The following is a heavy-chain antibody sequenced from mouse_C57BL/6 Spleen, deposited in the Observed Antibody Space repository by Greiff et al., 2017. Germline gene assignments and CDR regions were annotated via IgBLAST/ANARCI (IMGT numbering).Heavy chain of an antibody. CDR1: GYTFTDYE. CDR3: TRTRDGYYS. Sequence: VQLQQSGAELVRPGASVTLSCKASGYTFTDYEMHWVKQTPVHGLEWIGAIDPETGGTAYNQKFKGKAILTADKSSSTAYMELRSLTSEDSAVYYCTRTRDGYYSWGQGTTLTVSS. J-gene: IGHJ2*01. D-gene: IGHD2-3*01. CDR2: IDPETGGT. V-gene: IGHV1-15*01.